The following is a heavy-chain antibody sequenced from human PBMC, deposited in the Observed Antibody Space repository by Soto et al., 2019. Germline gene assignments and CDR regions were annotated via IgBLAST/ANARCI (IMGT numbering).Heavy chain of an antibody. V-gene: IGHV4-39*01. D-gene: IGHD1-26*01. CDR2: IYYTGST. Sequence: SETLSLTCTVSGDSTSSSSYFWGWIRQPPGKGLEWIGSIYYTGSTYYNPSLKSRVTISVDTSKTQFSLKLSSVTAADTAIYYCARHSGSSPFDYWGQGTPVTVSS. J-gene: IGHJ4*02. CDR1: GDSTSSSSYF. CDR3: ARHSGSSPFDY.